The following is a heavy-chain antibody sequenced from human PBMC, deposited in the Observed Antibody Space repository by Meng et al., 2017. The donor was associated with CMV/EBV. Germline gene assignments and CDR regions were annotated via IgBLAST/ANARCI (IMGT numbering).Heavy chain of an antibody. D-gene: IGHD6-6*01. V-gene: IGHV3-48*04. CDR1: GFTFSSYT. CDR2: ISSSGSTI. Sequence: GGSLRLSCAASGFTFSSYTMNWVRQAPGKGLEWVSYISSSGSTIYYADSVKGRFTISRDNAKNSLYLQMNSLRAEDTAVYYCARGLAARPWDYWGQGTLVTVSS. J-gene: IGHJ4*02. CDR3: ARGLAARPWDY.